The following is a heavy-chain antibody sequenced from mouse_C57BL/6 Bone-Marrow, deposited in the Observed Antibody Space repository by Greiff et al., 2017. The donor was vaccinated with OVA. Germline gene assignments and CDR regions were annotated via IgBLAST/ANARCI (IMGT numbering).Heavy chain of an antibody. CDR1: DSEVFPIAY. Sequence: QVQLQQSGSELRSPGSSVKLSCKDFDSEVFPIAYMSWVRQKPGHGFEWIGGILPSIGRTIYGEKFEDKATLDADTLSNTAYLELNSLTSEDSAIYYCARPTYYDYDGGSMDYWGQGTSVTVSS. CDR3: ARPTYYDYDGGSMDY. V-gene: IGHV15-2*01. D-gene: IGHD2-4*01. CDR2: ILPSIGRT. J-gene: IGHJ4*01.